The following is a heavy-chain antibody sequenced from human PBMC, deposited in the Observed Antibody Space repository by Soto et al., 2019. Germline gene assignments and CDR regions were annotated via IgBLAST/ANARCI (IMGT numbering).Heavy chain of an antibody. CDR2: IWYDGSNK. V-gene: IGHV3-33*01. J-gene: IGHJ4*02. CDR3: ARVQWLPISYFDY. D-gene: IGHD5-12*01. Sequence: GGSLRLSCAASGFTFISYGMHWVRQAPGKGLEWVAVIWYDGSNKYYADSVKGRFTISRDNSKNTLYLQMNSLRAEDTAVYYCARVQWLPISYFDYWGQGTLVTVSS. CDR1: GFTFISYG.